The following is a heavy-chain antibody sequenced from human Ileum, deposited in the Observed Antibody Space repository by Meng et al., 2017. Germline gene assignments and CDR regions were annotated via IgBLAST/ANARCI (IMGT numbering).Heavy chain of an antibody. CDR2: IYCSGST. J-gene: IGHJ4*02. D-gene: IGHD3-10*01. Sequence: VRLQESGPGLVKPSQTLSPTCPVSGGDISSRDYYWSWVRQPPGKGLEWLGYIYCSGSTYYNPALKSRLTISVDTSKNQFSLKLTSGTAADTAVDYCGRGRRHDYGSGSFDYWGQGILVTVSS. CDR3: GRGRRHDYGSGSFDY. CDR1: GGDISSRDYY. V-gene: IGHV4-30-4*01.